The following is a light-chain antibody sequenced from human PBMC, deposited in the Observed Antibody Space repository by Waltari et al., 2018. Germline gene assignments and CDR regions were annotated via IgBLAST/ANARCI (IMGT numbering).Light chain of an antibody. V-gene: IGKV1-5*03. CDR1: PNINVW. CDR2: KAS. CDR3: QQYNAFPLT. J-gene: IGKJ4*01. Sequence: DIQLTQSPSALSASVGDGVTITCRASPNINVWLAWYQQKPGKAPNLLIYKASTLESGGPARFSGSGSGTDFTLIISSLQPDDSATYYCQQYNAFPLTFGGGTKVELK.